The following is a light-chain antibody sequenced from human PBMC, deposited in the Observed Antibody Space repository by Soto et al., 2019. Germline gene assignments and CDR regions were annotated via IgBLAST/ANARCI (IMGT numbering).Light chain of an antibody. CDR1: QSVSNN. V-gene: IGKV3-15*01. Sequence: ERVTTQSPATLSVSPGERATLSCRASQSVSNNLAWYQQKPGQAPRLLIYGASTRATGIPARFSGSGSGTEFTLTICSLQSEDFAVYYCQHYNNWPPWTFGQGTKVEIK. CDR3: QHYNNWPPWT. CDR2: GAS. J-gene: IGKJ1*01.